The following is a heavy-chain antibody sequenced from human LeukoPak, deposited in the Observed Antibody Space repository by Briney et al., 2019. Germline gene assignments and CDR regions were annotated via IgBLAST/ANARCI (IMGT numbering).Heavy chain of an antibody. V-gene: IGHV4-30-4*01. D-gene: IGHD3-22*01. J-gene: IGHJ4*02. CDR3: ARVDYYDSSGYLFDY. CDR2: IYYSGST. CDR1: GGSISSGDYY. Sequence: SETLSLTCTVSGGSISSGDYYWSWIRQPPGKGLEWIGYIYYSGSTYYNPSLKSRVTISVDTSKNQFSLKLSSVAAADTAVYYCARVDYYDSSGYLFDYWGQGTLVTVSS.